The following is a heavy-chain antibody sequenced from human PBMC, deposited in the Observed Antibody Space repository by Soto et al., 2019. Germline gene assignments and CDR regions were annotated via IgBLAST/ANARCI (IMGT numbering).Heavy chain of an antibody. Sequence: PSETLSLTCAVSGYSISSGYYWGWIRQPPGKGLEWIGSIYHSGSTYYNPSLKSRVTISVDTSKNQFSLKLSSVTAADTAVYYCARVQHIVVVTAISGYFDYWGQGTLVTVSS. CDR3: ARVQHIVVVTAISGYFDY. CDR1: GYSISSGYY. J-gene: IGHJ4*02. V-gene: IGHV4-38-2*01. D-gene: IGHD2-21*02. CDR2: IYHSGST.